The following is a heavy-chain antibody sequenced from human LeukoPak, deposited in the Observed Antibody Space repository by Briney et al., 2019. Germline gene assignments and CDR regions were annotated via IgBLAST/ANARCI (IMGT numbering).Heavy chain of an antibody. CDR3: ARGRYSGSYLDYYYYMDV. D-gene: IGHD1-26*01. J-gene: IGHJ6*03. Sequence: PSQTLSLTCTVSGGSISSYYWSWIRQPAGKGLEWIGRIYTSGSTNYNPSLKSRVTMSVDTSKNQFSLKLSSVTAADTAVYYCARGRYSGSYLDYYYYMDVWGKGTTVTISS. V-gene: IGHV4-4*07. CDR2: IYTSGST. CDR1: GGSISSYY.